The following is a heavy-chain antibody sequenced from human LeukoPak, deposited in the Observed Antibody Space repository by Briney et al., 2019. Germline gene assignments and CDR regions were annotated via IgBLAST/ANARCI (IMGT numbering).Heavy chain of an antibody. CDR1: GDSISTNSYF. D-gene: IGHD3-22*01. J-gene: IGHJ4*02. Sequence: SETLSLTCTVSGDSISTNSYFWGWIRQPPGKGLEGLGSIYYSGSTYYNPSLKSRVTISVDTSKNQFPLNLYSVTAADTAVFYCARSYYYDYRQIDYWGQGTLVTVSS. V-gene: IGHV4-39*01. CDR3: ARSYYYDYRQIDY. CDR2: IYYSGST.